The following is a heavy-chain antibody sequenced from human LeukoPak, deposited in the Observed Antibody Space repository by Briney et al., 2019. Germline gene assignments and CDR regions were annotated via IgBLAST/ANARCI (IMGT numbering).Heavy chain of an antibody. Sequence: GGSLRLSCAASGFTFSSYGMHWVRQAPGKGLEWVAVISYDGSNKYYADSVKGRFTISRDNSKNTLYLQMNSLRAEDTAVYYCAKDQGIWSGIEYYFDYWGQGTLVTVSS. CDR3: AKDQGIWSGIEYYFDY. V-gene: IGHV3-30*18. D-gene: IGHD3-3*01. J-gene: IGHJ4*02. CDR1: GFTFSSYG. CDR2: ISYDGSNK.